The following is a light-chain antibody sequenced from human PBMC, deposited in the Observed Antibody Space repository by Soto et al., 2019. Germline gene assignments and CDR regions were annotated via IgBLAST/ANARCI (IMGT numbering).Light chain of an antibody. CDR1: SSDVGGYNY. V-gene: IGLV2-14*01. CDR3: SSKTSSNTDV. Sequence: QSVLTQPASVSGSPGQSITISCTGTSSDVGGYNYVSWYQQHPGKVPKLMIYEVSNRPSGVSNRFSGSKSGNTASLTISGLQAEDEADYYCSSKTSSNTDVFGTGTQLTVL. CDR2: EVS. J-gene: IGLJ1*01.